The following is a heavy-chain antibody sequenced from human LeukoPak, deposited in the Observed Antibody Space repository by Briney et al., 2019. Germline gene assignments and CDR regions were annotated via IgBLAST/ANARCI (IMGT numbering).Heavy chain of an antibody. CDR1: GFTVSRNY. V-gene: IGHV3-7*01. J-gene: IGHJ4*02. CDR2: IKKDGSET. Sequence: QAGGSPRLSCAASGFTVSRNYMSWVRQAPGKGLEWVANIKKDGSETYYVDSVKGRFTISRDNAKNSLYLQMNILRAEDTAVYYCARDPYTGIYGAFDFWGQGALVTVSS. CDR3: ARDPYTGIYGAFDF. D-gene: IGHD2-8*02.